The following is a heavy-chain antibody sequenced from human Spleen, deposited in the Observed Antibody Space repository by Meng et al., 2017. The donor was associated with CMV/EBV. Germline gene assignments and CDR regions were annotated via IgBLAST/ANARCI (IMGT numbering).Heavy chain of an antibody. V-gene: IGHV3-23*03. Sequence: GESLKISCAASGFIFSSYSINWVRQAPGKGLEWVSVIYSGGSSTYYADSVKGRFTISRDNSKNTLFLQMNSLRAEDTAVYYCAKKRMGLLSSFDYWGQGTLVTVSS. CDR1: GFIFSSYS. J-gene: IGHJ4*02. D-gene: IGHD2-2*01. CDR3: AKKRMGLLSSFDY. CDR2: IYSGGSST.